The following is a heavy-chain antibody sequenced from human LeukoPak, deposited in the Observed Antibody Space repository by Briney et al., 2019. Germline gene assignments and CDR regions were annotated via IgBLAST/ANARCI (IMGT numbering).Heavy chain of an antibody. D-gene: IGHD3-10*01. CDR1: GFPFSRYW. Sequence: GGSLRLSCAASGFPFSRYWMTWVRQAPGKGLEWVANIKYDGSEKFYVGSVRGRFTISRDNTNNSLHLQMNSLRAEDTAIYYCARDPTYDSGSPLGYGGRGTLVAVSS. CDR3: ARDPTYDSGSPLGY. CDR2: IKYDGSEK. V-gene: IGHV3-7*01. J-gene: IGHJ4*02.